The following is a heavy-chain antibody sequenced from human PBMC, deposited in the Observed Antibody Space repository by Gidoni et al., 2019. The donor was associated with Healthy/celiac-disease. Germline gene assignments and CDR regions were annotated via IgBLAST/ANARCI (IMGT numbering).Heavy chain of an antibody. CDR3: ARVAVGESYDY. J-gene: IGHJ4*02. V-gene: IGHV3-33*01. D-gene: IGHD3-10*01. CDR2: IWYDGSNK. Sequence: QVQLVESGGGVVQPGRSLRLSGAASGFTFSSYGMHWVRQAPGKGLGWVAVIWYDGSNKYYADSVKGRFTISRDNSKNTLYLQMNSLRAEDTAVYYCARVAVGESYDYWGQGTLVTVSS. CDR1: GFTFSSYG.